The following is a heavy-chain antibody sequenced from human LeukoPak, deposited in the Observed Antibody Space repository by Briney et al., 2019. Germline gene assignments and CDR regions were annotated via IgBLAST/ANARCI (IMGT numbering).Heavy chain of an antibody. V-gene: IGHV4-34*01. D-gene: IGHD4-23*01. CDR1: GGSFSGYY. CDR3: ARVAHTVVTNLGPFDY. J-gene: IGHJ4*02. CDR2: INHSGST. Sequence: PSETLSLTCAVYGGSFSGYYWSWIRQPPGKGLEWIGEINHSGSTNYNPSLKSRVTISVDTSKNQFSLKLSSVTAADTAVYYCARVAHTVVTNLGPFDYWGQGTLVTVSS.